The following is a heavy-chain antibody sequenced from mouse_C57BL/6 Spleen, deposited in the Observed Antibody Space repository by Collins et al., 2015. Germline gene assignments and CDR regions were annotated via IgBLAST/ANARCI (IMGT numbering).Heavy chain of an antibody. V-gene: IGHV1-53*01. CDR1: GYTFTSYW. J-gene: IGHJ4*01. CDR2: INPSNGGT. CDR3: ARDFHYAMGL. Sequence: QVQLQQPGTELVKPGGFSEAGPGKASGYTFTSYWMHWVKQRPGQGLEWIGNINPSNGGTNYNEKFKSKATLTVDKSSSTAYMQLSSLTSEDSAVYYCARDFHYAMGLLGSRNLSHRLL.